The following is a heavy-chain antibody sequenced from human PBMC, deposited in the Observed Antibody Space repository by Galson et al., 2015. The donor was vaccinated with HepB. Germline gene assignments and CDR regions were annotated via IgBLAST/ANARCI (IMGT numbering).Heavy chain of an antibody. J-gene: IGHJ4*02. CDR1: GFTFSSYA. V-gene: IGHV3-23*01. CDR2: ISGSGGST. CDR3: ARDPLGGAVATWFDY. D-gene: IGHD6-19*01. Sequence: SLRLSCAASGFTFSSYAMSWVRQAPGKGLEWVSAISGSGGSTYYADSVKGRFTISRDNSKNTPYLQMNSLRAEDTAVYYCARDPLGGAVATWFDYWGQGTLVTVSS.